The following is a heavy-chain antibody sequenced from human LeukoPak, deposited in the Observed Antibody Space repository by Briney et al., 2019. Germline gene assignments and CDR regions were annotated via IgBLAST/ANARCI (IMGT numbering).Heavy chain of an antibody. V-gene: IGHV4-39*01. Sequence: PSETLSLTCTVSGGSISSSIYYWGWLRQPPGKGLEWIGRIYYSGSPYYNPSLKSPVTISVDTSKNQFSLKVSSVTAADTAVYYCARQLAAAGHFDYWGQGTLVTVSS. D-gene: IGHD6-13*01. CDR1: GGSISSSIYY. CDR3: ARQLAAAGHFDY. CDR2: IYYSGSP. J-gene: IGHJ4*02.